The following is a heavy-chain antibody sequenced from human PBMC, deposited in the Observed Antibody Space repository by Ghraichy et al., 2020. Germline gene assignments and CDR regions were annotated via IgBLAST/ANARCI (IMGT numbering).Heavy chain of an antibody. CDR1: GFTFSNYD. CDR2: VTRNGDTT. V-gene: IGHV3-23*01. J-gene: IGHJ6*02. D-gene: IGHD6-13*01. CDR3: ARRIPDRKGMDV. Sequence: LSLTCAASGFTFSNYDMRWVCQAPVKGLEWVSTVTRNGDTTYADSVRGRFTISRDNSKNTVYLQMSSLRAEDTAVYYCARRIPDRKGMDVWGQGTTVTVSS.